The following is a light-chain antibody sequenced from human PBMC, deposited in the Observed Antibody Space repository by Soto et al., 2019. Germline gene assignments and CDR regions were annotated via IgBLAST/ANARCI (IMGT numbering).Light chain of an antibody. V-gene: IGLV2-23*01. CDR3: FSYAGTTNVA. Sequence: QSALTQPASVSGSPGQSITIYCTGTSSDVGSYDLVSWYQQHPGKAPKLMIYEGSQRPSGVSNRFSGSKSGNTASLTIFGLQADDEADYYCFSYAGTTNVAFGTGTKLTVL. J-gene: IGLJ2*01. CDR1: SSDVGSYDL. CDR2: EGS.